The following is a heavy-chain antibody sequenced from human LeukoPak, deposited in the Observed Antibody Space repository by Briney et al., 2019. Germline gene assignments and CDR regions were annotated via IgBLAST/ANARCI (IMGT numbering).Heavy chain of an antibody. CDR3: ARGWDYDSGGRPTAYVY. V-gene: IGHV1-69*13. Sequence: ASVTVSCKASGGTFIRYAISWVRQAPGQGLEWMGGIIPIFGTANYAQKFQGKVTITADESTSTAYMELRSLRSEDTAVYYCARGWDYDSGGRPTAYVYWGQGTLVTVSS. D-gene: IGHD3-22*01. CDR2: IIPIFGTA. CDR1: GGTFIRYA. J-gene: IGHJ4*02.